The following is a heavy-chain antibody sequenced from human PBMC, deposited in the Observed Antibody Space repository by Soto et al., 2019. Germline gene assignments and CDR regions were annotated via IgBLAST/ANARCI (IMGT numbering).Heavy chain of an antibody. Sequence: QVQLVESGGGVVQPGRSLRLSCAASGFTFSSYGMHWVRQAPGKGLEWEAVISYDGSNKYYADSVKGRFTISRDNPKNTLYLQMNSVRAEDTAVYYYTKDYSRCWVCWFNPWGQGKLVTVSS. CDR3: TKDYSRCWVCWFNP. CDR1: GFTFSSYG. J-gene: IGHJ5*02. CDR2: ISYDGSNK. D-gene: IGHD6-13*01. V-gene: IGHV3-30*18.